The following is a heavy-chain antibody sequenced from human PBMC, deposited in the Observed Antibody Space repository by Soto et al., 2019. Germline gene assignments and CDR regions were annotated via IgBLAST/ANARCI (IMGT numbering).Heavy chain of an antibody. J-gene: IGHJ4*02. D-gene: IGHD2-8*01. CDR2: ISSSSSYT. CDR1: GFTFSDYY. CDR3: ARDGCTNGVCYLVPDY. V-gene: IGHV3-11*06. Sequence: GGSLRLSCAASGFTFSDYYMSWIRQAPGKGLEWVSYISSSSSYTNYADSVKGRFTISRDNAKNSLYLQMNSPRAEDTAVYYCARDGCTNGVCYLVPDYWGQGTLVTVSS.